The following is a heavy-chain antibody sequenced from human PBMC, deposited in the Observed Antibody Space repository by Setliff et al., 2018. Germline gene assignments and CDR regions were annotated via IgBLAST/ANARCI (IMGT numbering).Heavy chain of an antibody. CDR3: ARGVFPYHYEGAFDI. Sequence: ASVKVSCKASGYTFTSHYMHWVRQAPGLGLEWMGTINPSSGRTSYAQKFQGRVTMTRDTSTSTVYMDMGSLRSEDTAVYYCARGVFPYHYEGAFDIWGQGTMVTVSS. D-gene: IGHD3-22*01. J-gene: IGHJ3*02. CDR2: INPSSGRT. CDR1: GYTFTSHY. V-gene: IGHV1-46*01.